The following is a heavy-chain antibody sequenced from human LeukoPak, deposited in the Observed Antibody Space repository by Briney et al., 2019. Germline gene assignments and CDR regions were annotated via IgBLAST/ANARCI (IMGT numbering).Heavy chain of an antibody. CDR2: IIPIFGTA. V-gene: IGHV1-69*13. Sequence: GASVKVSCKASGGTFISYAISWVRQAPGQGLEWMGGIIPIFGTANYAQKYQGRVTITADESTSTAYMELSSLRSEDTAVYYCASGPLGYCSSTSCYNVDYWGQGTLVTVSS. J-gene: IGHJ4*02. CDR1: GGTFISYA. D-gene: IGHD2-2*01. CDR3: ASGPLGYCSSTSCYNVDY.